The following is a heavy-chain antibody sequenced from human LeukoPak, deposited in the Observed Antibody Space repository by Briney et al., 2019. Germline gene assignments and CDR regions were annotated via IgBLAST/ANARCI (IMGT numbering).Heavy chain of an antibody. J-gene: IGHJ6*03. Sequence: PGGSLRLSCAASGFTVSINYMSWVRQAPGKGLEWVSALSGSGGSTYYADSVKGRFTISRDNSKNTLYLQMNSLRAEDTAVYYCAKGVVVPASYYYYMDVWGKGTTVTVSS. CDR3: AKGVVVPASYYYYMDV. D-gene: IGHD2-2*01. CDR1: GFTVSINY. CDR2: LSGSGGST. V-gene: IGHV3-23*01.